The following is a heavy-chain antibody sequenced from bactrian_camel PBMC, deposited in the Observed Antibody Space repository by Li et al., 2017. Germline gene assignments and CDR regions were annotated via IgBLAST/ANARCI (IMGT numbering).Heavy chain of an antibody. Sequence: QLVESGGGQVENGGSLTLSCAISGDTWSVRNVNCMGWVRQAPGKEREGVARIYTGGGRVYYADSVKGRFTISQDNAKKTVHLQMNSLKPEDSATYYCADRRGDTHGARWSAPWSYNSWGQGTQVTVS. CDR1: GDTWSVRNVNC. J-gene: IGHJ6*01. CDR2: IYTGGGRV. D-gene: IGHD2*01. V-gene: IGHV3S40*01. CDR3: ADRRGDTHGARWSAPWSYNS.